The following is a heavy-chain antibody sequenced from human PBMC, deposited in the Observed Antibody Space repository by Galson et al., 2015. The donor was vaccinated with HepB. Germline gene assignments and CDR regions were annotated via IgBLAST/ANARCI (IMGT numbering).Heavy chain of an antibody. V-gene: IGHV3-48*01. Sequence: SLRLSCAASGFTFSSYSMNWVRQAPGKGLEWVSYISSSSSTIYYADSVKGRFTISRDNAKNSLYLQMNSLRAEDTAVYYCAKEGAVAGLRDNWFDPWGQGTLVTVSS. CDR2: ISSSSSTI. D-gene: IGHD6-19*01. CDR3: AKEGAVAGLRDNWFDP. J-gene: IGHJ5*02. CDR1: GFTFSSYS.